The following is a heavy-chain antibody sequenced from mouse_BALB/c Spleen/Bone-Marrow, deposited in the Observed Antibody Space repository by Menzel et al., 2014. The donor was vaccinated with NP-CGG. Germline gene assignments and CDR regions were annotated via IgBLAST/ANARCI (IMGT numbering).Heavy chain of an antibody. CDR2: ISYDGSN. CDR3: ARLDGFAY. Sequence: EVKLQESGPGLVKPSQSLSLTCSVTGYSITSGYYWNWIRQFPGNKLEWMGYISYDGSNNYNPSLKNRISITRDTSKNQFFLKLNFVTTEDTATYYCARLDGFAYWGQGTLVTVSA. V-gene: IGHV3-6*02. CDR1: GYSITSGYY. J-gene: IGHJ3*01.